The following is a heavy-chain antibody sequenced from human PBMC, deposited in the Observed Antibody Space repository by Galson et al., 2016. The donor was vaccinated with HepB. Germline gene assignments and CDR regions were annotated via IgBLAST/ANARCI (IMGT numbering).Heavy chain of an antibody. CDR1: GFTFSSYA. V-gene: IGHV3-30-3*01. CDR2: ISYDGSNK. CDR3: ARDLTGIYGMDV. Sequence: SLRLSCAASGFTFSSYAMHWVRQAPGKGLEWVAVISYDGSNKYYADSVKGRFTISRDNSKNTLYLQMNSLRAEDTAVYYCARDLTGIYGMDVGGQGTTVTVSS. D-gene: IGHD1-20*01. J-gene: IGHJ6*02.